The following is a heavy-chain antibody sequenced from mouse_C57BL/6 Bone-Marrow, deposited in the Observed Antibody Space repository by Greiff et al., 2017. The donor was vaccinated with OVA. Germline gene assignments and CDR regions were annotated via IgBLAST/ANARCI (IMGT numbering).Heavy chain of an antibody. J-gene: IGHJ3*01. CDR2: IDPSDSYT. V-gene: IGHV1-50*01. CDR1: GYTFTSYW. CDR3: ASAVLAY. Sequence: QVQLQHPGAELVKPGASVKLSCKASGYTFTSYWMQWVKQRPGQGLEWIGEIDPSDSYTNYNQKFKGKATLTVDTSSSTAYMQLNSLTSEDSAVYYCASAVLAYWGQGTLVTVSA.